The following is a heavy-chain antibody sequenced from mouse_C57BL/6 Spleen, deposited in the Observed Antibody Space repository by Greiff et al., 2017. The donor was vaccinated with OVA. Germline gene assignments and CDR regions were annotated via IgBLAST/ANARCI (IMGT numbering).Heavy chain of an antibody. V-gene: IGHV1-18*01. D-gene: IGHD6-1*01. CDR1: GYTFTDYN. Sequence: EVQLQQSGPELVKPGASVKIPCKASGYTFTDYNMDWVKQSHGKSLEWIGDINPNNGGTNYNQKFKGKATLTVDNSTSTAYMELRSLTSEDTAVYYCARQCYADYFDYWGQGTTLTVSS. CDR3: ARQCYADYFDY. J-gene: IGHJ2*01. CDR2: INPNNGGT.